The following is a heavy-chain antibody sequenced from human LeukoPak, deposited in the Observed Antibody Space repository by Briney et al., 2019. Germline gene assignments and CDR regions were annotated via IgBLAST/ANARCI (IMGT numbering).Heavy chain of an antibody. D-gene: IGHD3-10*01. CDR1: GGSISSGDYY. Sequence: SQTLSLTCTVSGGSISSGDYYWSWIRQPPGKGLEWIAYMYYSGSTYYNPSLKSRVTMSVDTSKNQFSLKLSSVTAADTAVFYCARGVVRGVISPYYYMDVWGKGTTVTVSS. CDR2: MYYSGST. V-gene: IGHV4-30-4*01. J-gene: IGHJ6*03. CDR3: ARGVVRGVISPYYYMDV.